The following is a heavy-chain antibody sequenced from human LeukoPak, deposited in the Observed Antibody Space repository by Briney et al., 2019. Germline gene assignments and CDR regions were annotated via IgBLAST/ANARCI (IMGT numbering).Heavy chain of an antibody. CDR3: ARSGSGWFDY. Sequence: GGSLRLSRAASGFAVSNDYMSWLRQAPGKRLEWVSVMYSGGDTYYSDSVKGRFTISRGSSKNTLYLQMNSLRVEDTAMYYCARSGSGWFDYWGQGTLVTVSS. CDR1: GFAVSNDY. D-gene: IGHD6-19*01. CDR2: MYSGGDT. J-gene: IGHJ4*02. V-gene: IGHV3-53*01.